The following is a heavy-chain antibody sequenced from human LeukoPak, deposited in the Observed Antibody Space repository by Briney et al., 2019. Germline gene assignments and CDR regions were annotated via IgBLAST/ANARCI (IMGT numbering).Heavy chain of an antibody. CDR3: ARDAAEHYFDY. Sequence: GRSLRLSCAASGFTFSTYAMHWVRQAPGKGLEWVAAISYDGNTKYYADSVRGRFTISRDNSKNTLYLPMNSLRAEDTAVYYCARDAAEHYFDYWGQGTLVTVSS. CDR2: ISYDGNTK. J-gene: IGHJ4*02. CDR1: GFTFSTYA. D-gene: IGHD1-26*01. V-gene: IGHV3-30-3*01.